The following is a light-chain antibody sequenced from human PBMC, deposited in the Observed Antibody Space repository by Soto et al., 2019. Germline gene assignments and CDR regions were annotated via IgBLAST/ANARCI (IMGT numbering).Light chain of an antibody. CDR1: SSDVENSSP. V-gene: IGLV2-23*02. CDR2: EDT. J-gene: IGLJ2*01. CDR3: CSYAGLRTFA. Sequence: QSALTQAASVSGSPGQSITISCTGASSDVENSSPVSWYQHHPGKAPKLMIYEDTKRPSGVSYRFSGSKSGNTASLTISGLQVEDEADYYCCSYAGLRTFAFGRGTKVTVL.